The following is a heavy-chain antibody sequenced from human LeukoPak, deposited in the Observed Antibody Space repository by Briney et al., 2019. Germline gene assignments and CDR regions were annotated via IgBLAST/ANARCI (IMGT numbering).Heavy chain of an antibody. V-gene: IGHV3-66*02. CDR1: GFTVSSNY. CDR2: IYSGVRT. Sequence: GGSLRLSCAASGFTVSSNYMSWVRQAPGKGLEWVSLIYSGVRTYYADSVEGRFTISRDNSKNTLYLQMNSLRAEDKAVYYCARDLGGTTGEGAFDIWGQGTMVTVSS. D-gene: IGHD3-16*01. J-gene: IGHJ3*02. CDR3: ARDLGGTTGEGAFDI.